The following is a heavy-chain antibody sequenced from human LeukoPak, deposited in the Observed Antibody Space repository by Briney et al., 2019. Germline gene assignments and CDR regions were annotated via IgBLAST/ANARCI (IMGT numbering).Heavy chain of an antibody. CDR2: IYYTGGT. D-gene: IGHD5-24*01. J-gene: IGHJ4*02. CDR3: ARNRDGYNSFDY. V-gene: IGHV4-39*07. CDR1: GGSISTTNSY. Sequence: SETLSLTCTVSGGSISTTNSYWGWIRQPPGKGLEWIGNIYYTGGTYYDPSLQSRVTISIDTSNNHFFLKLSSVTAADTAVYYCARNRDGYNSFDYWGQGTLVAVSS.